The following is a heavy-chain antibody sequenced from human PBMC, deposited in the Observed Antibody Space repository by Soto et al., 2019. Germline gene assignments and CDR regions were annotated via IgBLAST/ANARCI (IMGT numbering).Heavy chain of an antibody. CDR2: ISYDGSNK. Sequence: GGSLRLSCAASGFTFSSYAMHWVRQAPGKGLEWVAVISYDGSNKYYADSVKGRFTISRDNSKNTLYLQMNSLRAEDTAVYYFASSALYGSGNNRYYYYGMDVWGQGTTVTVPS. J-gene: IGHJ6*02. D-gene: IGHD3-10*01. V-gene: IGHV3-30-3*01. CDR1: GFTFSSYA. CDR3: ASSALYGSGNNRYYYYGMDV.